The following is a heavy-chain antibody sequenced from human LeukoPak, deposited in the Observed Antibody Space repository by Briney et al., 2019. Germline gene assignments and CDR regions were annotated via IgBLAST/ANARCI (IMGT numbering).Heavy chain of an antibody. CDR3: ARGWRSGGWDY. Sequence: SQTLSLTCAVSGGSISSGGYSWSWIRQPPGKGLEWIGYIYHSGSTYYNPSLKSRVTISVDRSKNQFSLKLSSVTAADTAVYYCARGWRSGGWDYWGQGTLVTVSS. V-gene: IGHV4-30-2*01. J-gene: IGHJ4*02. CDR1: GGSISSGGYS. D-gene: IGHD3-16*01. CDR2: IYHSGST.